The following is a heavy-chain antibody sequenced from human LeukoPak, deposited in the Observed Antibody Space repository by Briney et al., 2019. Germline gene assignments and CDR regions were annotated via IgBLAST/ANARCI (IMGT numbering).Heavy chain of an antibody. V-gene: IGHV1-24*01. Sequence: ASVKVSCKVSGYTLTELSMHWVRQAPGKGLEWMGGFGPEDGETIYAQKFQGRVTMTEDTSTDTAYMELSSLRSEDTAVYYCATDRGVWFGARKATRGPIHYWGQGTLVTVSS. D-gene: IGHD3-10*01. CDR3: ATDRGVWFGARKATRGPIHY. CDR1: GYTLTELS. J-gene: IGHJ4*02. CDR2: FGPEDGET.